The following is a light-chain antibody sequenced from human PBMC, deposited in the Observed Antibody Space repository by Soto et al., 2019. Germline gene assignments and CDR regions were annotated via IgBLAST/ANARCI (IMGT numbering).Light chain of an antibody. V-gene: IGKV1-39*01. CDR2: TAS. Sequence: DIQLSQSPSSLSGSVGDRLPIFSRTSQNTNNYVNWYQQKAGRAPKSLIYTASNRETGVPSRFRGSGSGTDFTLTINSLEPEDSATYYCQQNYNSPRTFGQGTKVDI. CDR3: QQNYNSPRT. J-gene: IGKJ1*01. CDR1: QNTNNY.